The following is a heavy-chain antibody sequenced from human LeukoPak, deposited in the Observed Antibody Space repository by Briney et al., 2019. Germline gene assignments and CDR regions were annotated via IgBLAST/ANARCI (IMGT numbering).Heavy chain of an antibody. CDR2: IYHSGST. V-gene: IGHV4-4*02. J-gene: IGHJ4*02. Sequence: SGTLSLTCAVSGGSISSSNWWSWVRQPAGKGLEWIGEIYHSGSTNYNPSLKSRVTISVDKSKNQFSLKLSSVTAADTAVYYCARGQKHCSSTSCYGLFDYWGQGTLVTVSS. CDR1: GGSISSSNW. CDR3: ARGQKHCSSTSCYGLFDY. D-gene: IGHD2-2*01.